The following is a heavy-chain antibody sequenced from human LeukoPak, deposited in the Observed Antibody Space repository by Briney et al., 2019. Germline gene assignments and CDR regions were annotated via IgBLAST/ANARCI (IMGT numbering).Heavy chain of an antibody. D-gene: IGHD3-10*01. Sequence: GGSLRLSCAASGFTFSSYGIHWVRQAPGKGLEWVTFIGYDGRNKYYADSVKGRFTISRDNSKNTLYLQMNSLRAEDTAVYYCAKDNAYCYADYWGQGTLVTVSS. J-gene: IGHJ4*02. CDR1: GFTFSSYG. CDR2: IGYDGRNK. V-gene: IGHV3-30*02. CDR3: AKDNAYCYADY.